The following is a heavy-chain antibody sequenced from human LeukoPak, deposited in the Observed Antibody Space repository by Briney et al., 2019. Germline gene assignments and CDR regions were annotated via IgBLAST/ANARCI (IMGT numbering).Heavy chain of an antibody. D-gene: IGHD1-26*01. J-gene: IGHJ1*01. CDR3: ARVSLVGSTMYFQH. Sequence: GASVKVSCKASGYTFTGYYMNWVRQAPGQGLEWMGWINPNSGDTNYAQKFQGRVTMTRDTSISTAYMELSRLRSDDTAVYYCARVSLVGSTMYFQHWGQGTLVTVSS. V-gene: IGHV1-2*02. CDR1: GYTFTGYY. CDR2: INPNSGDT.